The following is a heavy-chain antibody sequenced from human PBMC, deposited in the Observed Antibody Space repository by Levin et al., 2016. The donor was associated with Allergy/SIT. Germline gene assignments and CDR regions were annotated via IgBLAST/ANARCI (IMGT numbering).Heavy chain of an antibody. CDR1: GYSFTSYW. J-gene: IGHJ6*02. CDR2: IYPGDSDT. V-gene: IGHV5-51*01. Sequence: GESLKISCKGSGYSFTSYWIGWVRQMPGKGLEWMGIIYPGDSDTRYSPSFQGQVTISADKSISTAYLQWSSLKASDTAMYYCASRVSSSSPYYYGMDVWGQGTTVTVSS. CDR3: ASRVSSSSPYYYGMDV. D-gene: IGHD6-6*01.